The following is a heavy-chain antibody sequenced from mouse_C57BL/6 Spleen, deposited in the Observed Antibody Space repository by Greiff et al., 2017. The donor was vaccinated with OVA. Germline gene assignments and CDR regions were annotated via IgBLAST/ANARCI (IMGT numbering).Heavy chain of an antibody. CDR3: ARGGLPYWYFDV. J-gene: IGHJ1*03. D-gene: IGHD2-4*01. CDR1: GYAFSSYW. Sequence: VQLQQSGAELVKPGASVKISCKASGYAFSSYWMNWVKQRPGKGLEWIGQIYPGDGDTNYNGKFKGKATLTADKSSSTAYMQLSSLTSEDSAVYFCARGGLPYWYFDVWGTGTTVTVSS. V-gene: IGHV1-80*01. CDR2: IYPGDGDT.